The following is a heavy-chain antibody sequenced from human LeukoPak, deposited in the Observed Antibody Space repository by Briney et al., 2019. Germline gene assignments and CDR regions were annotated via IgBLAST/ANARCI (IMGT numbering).Heavy chain of an antibody. D-gene: IGHD6-19*01. CDR1: GGTFSSYA. J-gene: IGHJ3*02. V-gene: IGHV1-69*05. CDR3: ASPNIAVAEGGIAFDI. CDR2: IIPIFGTA. Sequence: GASVKVSCKASGGTFSSYAISWVRQAPGQGLEWMGGIIPIFGTANYAQKFQGRVTITTDESTSTAYMELSSLRSEDTAVYYCASPNIAVAEGGIAFDIWGQGTMVTVSS.